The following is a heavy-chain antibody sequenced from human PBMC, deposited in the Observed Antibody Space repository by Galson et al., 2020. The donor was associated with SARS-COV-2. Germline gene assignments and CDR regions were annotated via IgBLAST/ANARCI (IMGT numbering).Heavy chain of an antibody. D-gene: IGHD6-13*01. CDR3: ARALSGSSSWYGWSSDY. CDR2: ISYDGSNK. V-gene: IGHV3-30-3*01. CDR1: GFTFSSYA. Sequence: GESLKISCAASGFTFSSYAMHWVRQAPGKGLEWVAVISYDGSNKYYADSVKGRFTISRDNSKNTLYLQMNSLRAEDTAVYYCARALSGSSSWYGWSSDYWGQGTLVTVSS. J-gene: IGHJ4*02.